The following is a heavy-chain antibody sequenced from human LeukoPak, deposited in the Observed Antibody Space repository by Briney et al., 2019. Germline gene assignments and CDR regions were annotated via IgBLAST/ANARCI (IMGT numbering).Heavy chain of an antibody. CDR3: ARDSYSSSSYDYSSLDY. D-gene: IGHD6-13*01. CDR1: GGSISSYY. Sequence: NPSETLSLTCTVSGGSISSYYWSWIRQPPGKGLEWIGYIYYSGSTNYNPSLKSRVTISVDTSKNQFSLKLSSVTAADTAVYYCARDSYSSSSYDYSSLDYWGQGTLVTVSS. J-gene: IGHJ4*02. CDR2: IYYSGST. V-gene: IGHV4-59*01.